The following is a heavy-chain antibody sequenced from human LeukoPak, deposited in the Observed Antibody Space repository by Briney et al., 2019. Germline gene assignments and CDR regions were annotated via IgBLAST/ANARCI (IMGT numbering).Heavy chain of an antibody. V-gene: IGHV1-2*02. CDR2: INPNSGGT. CDR3: ARAKYCSGGSCYSYYYYGMDV. CDR1: GYTFTGYY. Sequence: ASVTVSCKASGYTFTGYYMHWVGQAPGQGLEWMGWINPNSGGTNYAQKFQGRVTMTRDTSISTAYMELSRLRSDDTAVYYCARAKYCSGGSCYSYYYYGMDVWGQGTTVTVSS. D-gene: IGHD2-15*01. J-gene: IGHJ6*02.